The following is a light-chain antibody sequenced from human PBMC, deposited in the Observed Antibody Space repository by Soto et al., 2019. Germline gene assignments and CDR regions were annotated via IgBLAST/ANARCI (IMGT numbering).Light chain of an antibody. J-gene: IGKJ1*01. CDR1: QSVSSNY. CDR2: DAS. Sequence: EIVLTQSPGTLSLSPGERATLSCRSSQSVSSNYLAWYQQKPGQAPRLLIYDASNRATGIPARFSGSGSGTDFSLTISSPEPEDFAVYYCQQRSDWPRTFGQGT. CDR3: QQRSDWPRT. V-gene: IGKV3-11*01.